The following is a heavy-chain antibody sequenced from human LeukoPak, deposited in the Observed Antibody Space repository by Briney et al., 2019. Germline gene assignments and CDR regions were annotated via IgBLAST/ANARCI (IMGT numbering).Heavy chain of an antibody. Sequence: GGSLRLSCAASGFTFSSYSMNWVRQAPGKGLEWVSYISSSGSTIYYADSVKGRFTISRDNAKNSLYLQMNSLRAEDTAVYYCARATYSSSWYGYFYYYMDVWGKGTTVTISS. D-gene: IGHD6-13*01. CDR3: ARATYSSSWYGYFYYYMDV. V-gene: IGHV3-48*04. CDR2: ISSSGSTI. CDR1: GFTFSSYS. J-gene: IGHJ6*03.